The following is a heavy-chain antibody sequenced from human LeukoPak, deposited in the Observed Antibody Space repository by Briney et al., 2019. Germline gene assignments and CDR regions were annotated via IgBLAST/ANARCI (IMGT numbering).Heavy chain of an antibody. CDR3: ARSRAPGAADAFDI. D-gene: IGHD7-27*01. J-gene: IGHJ3*02. Sequence: GESLKISCKDSGYSFTRYWIGWVRQMPGKGLEWMGIIYPGDSDTRYSPSFQGQVTISADKSINTAYLQWSSLKAPDTAMYYCARSRAPGAADAFDIWGQGTMVTVSS. V-gene: IGHV5-51*01. CDR1: GYSFTRYW. CDR2: IYPGDSDT.